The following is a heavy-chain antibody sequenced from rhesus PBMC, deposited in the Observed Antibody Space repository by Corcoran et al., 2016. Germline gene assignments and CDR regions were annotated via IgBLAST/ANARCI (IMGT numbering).Heavy chain of an antibody. CDR3: ARGVEGYFDY. V-gene: IGHV4-73*01. CDR1: GGSISGYYY. D-gene: IGHD3-22*01. J-gene: IGHJ4*01. CDR2: IDEKIENT. Sequence: QVKLQQWGEGLVKPSETLSLTCAVYGGSISGYYYWSWIRQAPGKGLEGIGNIDEKIENTNHTPPLKNRVTISKDTSKNQFSLKLSSVTAADTAVYYCARGVEGYFDYWGQGVLVTVSS.